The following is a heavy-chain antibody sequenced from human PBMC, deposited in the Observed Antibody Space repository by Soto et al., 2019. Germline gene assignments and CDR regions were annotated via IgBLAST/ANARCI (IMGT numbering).Heavy chain of an antibody. J-gene: IGHJ6*03. V-gene: IGHV6-1*01. CDR1: GDSVSGNRAA. Sequence: PSQTLSLTCVISGDSVSGNRAAWNWIRQSPSRGIEWLGRTYYRSKWYIEYAPSVTGRMTINPDTSKNQFSLQLNSVTPEDTAVYYCATGMLIRGHHYYMYVWGQGTSVSV. CDR3: ATGMLIRGHHYYMYV. CDR2: TYYRSKWYI. D-gene: IGHD3-10*01.